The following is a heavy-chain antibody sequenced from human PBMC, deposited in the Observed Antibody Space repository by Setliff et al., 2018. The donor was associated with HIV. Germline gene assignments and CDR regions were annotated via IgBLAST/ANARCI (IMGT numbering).Heavy chain of an antibody. CDR2: IYYSGST. CDR1: GGSISSHF. Sequence: ASETLSLTCTVSGGSISSHFWSWIRQPPGKGLEWIGSIYYSGSTNYNPSLKSRVTISVVTSKNQFSLKLSSVTAADTAVYYCARGTLYYDYVWGTPFPFDYWGQGARVTV. J-gene: IGHJ4*02. D-gene: IGHD3-16*01. V-gene: IGHV4-59*11. CDR3: ARGTLYYDYVWGTPFPFDY.